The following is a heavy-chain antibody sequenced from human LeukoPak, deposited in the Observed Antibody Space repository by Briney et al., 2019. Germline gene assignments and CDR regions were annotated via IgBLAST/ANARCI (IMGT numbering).Heavy chain of an antibody. CDR2: IYPGDSDT. V-gene: IGHV5-51*01. Sequence: GESLKISCTGSGYSFTSYWIGWVRQMPGKGLEWMGIIYPGDSDTRYSPSFQGQVTISADKSISTAYLQWSSLKASDTAMYYCARHQWGPYSGSYSFDYWGQGTLVTVSS. CDR1: GYSFTSYW. D-gene: IGHD1-26*01. CDR3: ARHQWGPYSGSYSFDY. J-gene: IGHJ4*02.